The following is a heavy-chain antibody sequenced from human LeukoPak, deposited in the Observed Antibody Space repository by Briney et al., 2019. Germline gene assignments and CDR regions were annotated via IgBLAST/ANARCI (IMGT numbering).Heavy chain of an antibody. CDR1: GFTFSTYE. CDR3: ARGLVVAATPPYSYYGMDV. Sequence: GGSLRLSCAASGFTFSTYEMNWVRQAPGQGLEWLSYISSSGSSIYSADSVKGRFTISRDNAKNSLYLQMNSLRAEDTAVYYCARGLVVAATPPYSYYGMDVWGKGTTVTVSS. CDR2: ISSSGSSI. D-gene: IGHD2-15*01. V-gene: IGHV3-48*03. J-gene: IGHJ6*04.